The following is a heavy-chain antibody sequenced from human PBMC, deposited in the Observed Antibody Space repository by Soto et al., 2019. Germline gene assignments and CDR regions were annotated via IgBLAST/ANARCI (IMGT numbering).Heavy chain of an antibody. CDR1: GFSLSTSGEA. CDR2: IYWNGIE. CDR3: AHGDPLDFHY. Sequence: ITLRESGPALVKRTQTLTLTCTFSGFSLSTSGEAVGWIRQPPGKGLEWLALIYWNGIERYSPSLKNRLSITKDTSKNNVVLTMTNMDPVDTATYYCAHGDPLDFHYWGQGTLVTVSS. D-gene: IGHD3-10*01. V-gene: IGHV2-5*01. J-gene: IGHJ4*02.